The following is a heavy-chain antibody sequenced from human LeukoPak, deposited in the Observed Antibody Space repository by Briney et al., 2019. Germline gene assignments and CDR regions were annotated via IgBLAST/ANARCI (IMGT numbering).Heavy chain of an antibody. V-gene: IGHV4-59*12. J-gene: IGHJ4*02. CDR1: GGSISSYY. D-gene: IGHD3-16*02. Sequence: PSETLSLTCTVSGGSISSYYWSWIRQPPGKGLEWIGYIYYSGSTHYNPSLKSRVTISVDTSKNQFSLKLSSVTAADTAVYYCARGRYDYVWGSYRYLYYFDYWGQGTLVTVSS. CDR3: ARGRYDYVWGSYRYLYYFDY. CDR2: IYYSGST.